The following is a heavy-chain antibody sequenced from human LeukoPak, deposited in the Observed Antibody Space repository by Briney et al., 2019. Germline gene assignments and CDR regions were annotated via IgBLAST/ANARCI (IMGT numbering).Heavy chain of an antibody. CDR3: ARGFSSGWYGGDAFDI. CDR1: GFTFSSYG. D-gene: IGHD6-19*01. Sequence: GRSLRLSCAASGFTFSSYGMHWVRQAPGKGLEWVALISYDGSKKYFADSVQGRFTISRDNSQNTLHLQMNSLRAEDTAMYYCARGFSSGWYGGDAFDIWGQGTMVTVSS. V-gene: IGHV3-33*05. J-gene: IGHJ3*02. CDR2: ISYDGSKK.